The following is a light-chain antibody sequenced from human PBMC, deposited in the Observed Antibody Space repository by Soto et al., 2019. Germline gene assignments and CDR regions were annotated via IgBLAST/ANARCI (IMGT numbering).Light chain of an antibody. CDR3: SSYTSSSTGVV. V-gene: IGLV2-14*01. CDR2: DVS. Sequence: QSVLTQPASVSGSPGQSITISCTGTSSDVGGYNYVSWYQQHPGKAPKLMIYDVSNRPSGVSNRFSGPKSGNTASLTISGLQAEDEADYYCSSYTSSSTGVVFGGGTKLTVL. CDR1: SSDVGGYNY. J-gene: IGLJ2*01.